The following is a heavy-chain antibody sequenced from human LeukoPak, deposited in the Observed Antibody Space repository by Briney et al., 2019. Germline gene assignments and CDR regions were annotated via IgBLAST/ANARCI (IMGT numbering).Heavy chain of an antibody. V-gene: IGHV4-59*08. D-gene: IGHD1-26*01. Sequence: SETLSLTCTVSGGSISSYYWSWIRQPPGKGLEWIGYTYYSGSTNYNPSLKSRLTMSVDTSKNQFSLRLSSVTAADTAVYYCAGGRGSYSFDYWGQGTLVTVSS. CDR1: GGSISSYY. CDR3: AGGRGSYSFDY. CDR2: TYYSGST. J-gene: IGHJ4*02.